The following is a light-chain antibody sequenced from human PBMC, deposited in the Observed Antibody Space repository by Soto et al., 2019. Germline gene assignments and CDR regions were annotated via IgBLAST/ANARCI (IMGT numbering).Light chain of an antibody. CDR3: QQYTNTNTPWM. CDR2: DAS. J-gene: IGKJ1*01. CDR1: QTISTW. V-gene: IGKV1-5*01. Sequence: DIQVTQSPPTLSASVGDRVTITCRASQTISTWMAWYQQKPGKAPKLLVYDASTLQSGVASRFSGSGSGTDFTLIISGLQPDDSATYYCQQYTNTNTPWMFGQGTKVEI.